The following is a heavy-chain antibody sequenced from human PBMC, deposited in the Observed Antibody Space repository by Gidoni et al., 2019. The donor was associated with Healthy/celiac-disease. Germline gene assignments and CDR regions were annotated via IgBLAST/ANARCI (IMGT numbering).Heavy chain of an antibody. CDR1: GGSISSSNW. CDR2: IYHSGST. J-gene: IGHJ5*02. CDR3: ARDLSPRQLGDFWFDP. V-gene: IGHV4-4*02. Sequence: QVQLQESGPGLVKPSGTLSLTCAGSGGSISSSNWWSWVRQPPGKGLEWIGDIYHSGSTNYNPSLKSRVTISVDKSKNQFSLKLSSVTAADTAVYYCARDLSPRQLGDFWFDPWGQGTLVTVSS. D-gene: IGHD6-6*01.